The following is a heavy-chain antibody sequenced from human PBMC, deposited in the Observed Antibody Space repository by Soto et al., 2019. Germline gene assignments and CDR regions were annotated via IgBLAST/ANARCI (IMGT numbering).Heavy chain of an antibody. V-gene: IGHV1-69*13. J-gene: IGHJ6*02. CDR1: GGTFSRNS. D-gene: IGHD2-2*01. CDR3: AREDRDRETGLVPAAIDGMDV. Sequence: SVKVCCKASGGTFSRNSITWVRQSPGNGLEWIGRIIPIFGIASYAQKFQGRVTITADESTSTAYMELSSLRSDDTAVYYCAREDRDRETGLVPAAIDGMDVWGQGTTVTVSS. CDR2: IIPIFGIA.